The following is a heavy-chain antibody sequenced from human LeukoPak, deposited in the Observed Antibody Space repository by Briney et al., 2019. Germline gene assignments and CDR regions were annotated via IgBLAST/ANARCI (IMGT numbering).Heavy chain of an antibody. CDR1: GFTVSSNY. J-gene: IGHJ3*02. D-gene: IGHD2-15*01. CDR2: IYSDSTT. Sequence: PGGSLRPSCAASGFTVSSNYMSWARRAPGKGLEWVSIIYSDSTTDYADSVKGRFTISRDSSKNSLYLQLNSLRAEDTAVYYCARGGIWGHAFDIWAQGTVVTVSS. V-gene: IGHV3-66*01. CDR3: ARGGIWGHAFDI.